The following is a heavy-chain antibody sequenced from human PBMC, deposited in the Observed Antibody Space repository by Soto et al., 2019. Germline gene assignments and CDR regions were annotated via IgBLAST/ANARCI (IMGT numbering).Heavy chain of an antibody. Sequence: PSETLSPTCTVSGGSIRNTNYHWGWIRQAPGKGLEWSGSVYFRGSTDYYPSLQSRGTISADTSKNHFSLHLRSVTAADTAAYYCFGVLAPSLDYWGQGTRVTVFS. D-gene: IGHD3-16*01. V-gene: IGHV4-39*02. J-gene: IGHJ4*01. CDR1: GGSIRNTNYH. CDR2: VYFRGST. CDR3: FGVLAPSLDY.